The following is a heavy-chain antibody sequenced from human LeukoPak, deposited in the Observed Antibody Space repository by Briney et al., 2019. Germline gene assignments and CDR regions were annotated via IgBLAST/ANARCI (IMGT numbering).Heavy chain of an antibody. D-gene: IGHD3-22*01. CDR3: ARDLPPDSTDYYYGNFDY. V-gene: IGHV4-39*07. CDR1: GDSISSSNCY. Sequence: PSETLSLTCSVSGDSISSSNCYWGWIRQPPGKGLEWIGTIYYSGNTYYNPSLKSRVTISVDTSKNQFSLKLSSVTAADTAMYYCARDLPPDSTDYYYGNFDYWGQGTLVTVSS. CDR2: IYYSGNT. J-gene: IGHJ4*02.